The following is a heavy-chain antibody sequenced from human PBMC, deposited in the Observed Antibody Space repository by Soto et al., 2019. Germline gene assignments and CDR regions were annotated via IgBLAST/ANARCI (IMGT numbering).Heavy chain of an antibody. V-gene: IGHV2-5*02. Sequence: QITLKESGPTLVKPTQTLTLTCTFSGFSLGTSGVGVGWIRQPPGKALEWLVFIYWDDDKRYSPSLKNRLTITKXXSXNLXVLTMTNMDPVDTATYFCAHRGPLNSGWNEGYFDYWGQGSLVTVSS. CDR1: GFSLGTSGVG. J-gene: IGHJ4*02. CDR3: AHRGPLNSGWNEGYFDY. CDR2: IYWDDDK. D-gene: IGHD6-19*01.